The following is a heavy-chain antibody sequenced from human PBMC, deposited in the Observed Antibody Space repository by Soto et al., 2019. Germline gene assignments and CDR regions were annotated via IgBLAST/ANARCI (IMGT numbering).Heavy chain of an antibody. V-gene: IGHV1-2*04. J-gene: IGHJ6*03. Sequence: ASVKVSCKASGYTFTGYYMHWVRQAPGQGLEWMGWINPNSGGTNYAQKFQGWVTMTRNTSISTAYMELNSLRADDTAVYYCAKSREGYYYYMDVWGKGTTVTVSS. CDR2: INPNSGGT. CDR1: GYTFTGYY. CDR3: AKSREGYYYYMDV.